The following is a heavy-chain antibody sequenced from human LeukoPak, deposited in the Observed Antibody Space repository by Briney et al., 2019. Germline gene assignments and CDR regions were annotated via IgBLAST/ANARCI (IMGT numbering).Heavy chain of an antibody. J-gene: IGHJ4*02. CDR3: ARARPATYNVFVDF. Sequence: GGSLRLSCVASGFTFRNYWMSWLRQTPGKGLEWVANINEDETERYYVASVEGRFTVSRDNGKNSLYLQMNGLRAEDSAVFYCARARPATYNVFVDFWGQGTLVTVSS. CDR2: INEDETER. D-gene: IGHD3-3*01. V-gene: IGHV3-7*01. CDR1: GFTFRNYW.